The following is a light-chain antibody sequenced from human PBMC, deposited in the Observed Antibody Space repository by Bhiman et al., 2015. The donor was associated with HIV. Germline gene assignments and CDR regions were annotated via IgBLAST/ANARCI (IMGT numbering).Light chain of an antibody. V-gene: IGLV2-14*03. CDR3: SSYTSSSTEV. CDR2: DVS. Sequence: QSALTQPASVSGSPGQSITISCTGTSNNIGNYNYVSWYQHHPGKVPKLMIYDVSQRPSGVSNRFSGSKSGNTASLTISGLQAEDEADYYCSSYTSSSTEVFGTGTKVTVL. J-gene: IGLJ1*01. CDR1: SNNIGNYNY.